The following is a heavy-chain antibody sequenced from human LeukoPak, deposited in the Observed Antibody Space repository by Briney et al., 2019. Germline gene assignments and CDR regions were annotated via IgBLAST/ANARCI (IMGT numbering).Heavy chain of an antibody. CDR3: ARATGYDGPAVFDY. CDR1: GGTFSSHA. D-gene: IGHD5-12*01. CDR2: IIPIFGTA. V-gene: IGHV1-69*13. Sequence: ASVKVSCKASGGTFSSHAISWVRQAPGQGLEWMGGIIPIFGTANYAQKFQGRVTITADESTSTAYMELSSLRSEDTAVYYCARATGYDGPAVFDYWGQGTLVTVSS. J-gene: IGHJ4*02.